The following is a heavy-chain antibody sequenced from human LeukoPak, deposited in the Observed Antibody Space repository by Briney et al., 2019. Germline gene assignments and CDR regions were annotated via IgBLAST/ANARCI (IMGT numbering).Heavy chain of an antibody. CDR1: GYSFTSYW. CDR3: ARHALKPHGSGSYDY. D-gene: IGHD3-10*01. CDR2: IYPGDSDT. Sequence: GESLKISCKGSGYSFTSYWIGWVRQMPGKGLEWMGIIYPGDSDTRYSPSFQGQVTISVDKSISTAYLQWSSLKASDTAMYYCARHALKPHGSGSYDYWGQGTLVTVSS. J-gene: IGHJ4*02. V-gene: IGHV5-51*01.